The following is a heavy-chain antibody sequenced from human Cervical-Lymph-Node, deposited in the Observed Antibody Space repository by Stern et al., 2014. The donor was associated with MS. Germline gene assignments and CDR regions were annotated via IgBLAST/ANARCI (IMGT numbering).Heavy chain of an antibody. D-gene: IGHD7-27*01. CDR3: AADDLTGESSAPIDS. CDR1: GSNFGNSL. CDR2: IVVGSGNT. J-gene: IGHJ4*02. Sequence: HLVESGPEVKKPGTSVKVSCKASGSNFGNSLLQWVRQARGQRLEWTGLIVVGSGNTNYAQKFQERVTITRDMSTSTAYMELSSLRSEDTAVYYCAADDLTGESSAPIDSWGQGTLVTVSS. V-gene: IGHV1-58*01.